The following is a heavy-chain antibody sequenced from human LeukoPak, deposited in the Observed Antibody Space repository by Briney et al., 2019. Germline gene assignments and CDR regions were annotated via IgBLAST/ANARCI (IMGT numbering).Heavy chain of an antibody. CDR1: GGSVSSGSYY. D-gene: IGHD3-22*01. V-gene: IGHV3-23*01. CDR2: ISGSGGST. Sequence: ETLSLTCTVSGGSVSSGSYYWSWVRQAPGKGLEWVSAISGSGGSTYYADSVKGRFTISRDNSKNTLYLQMNSLRAEDTAVYYCAKDARRYDSSGYYDYWGQGTLVTVSS. J-gene: IGHJ4*02. CDR3: AKDARRYDSSGYYDY.